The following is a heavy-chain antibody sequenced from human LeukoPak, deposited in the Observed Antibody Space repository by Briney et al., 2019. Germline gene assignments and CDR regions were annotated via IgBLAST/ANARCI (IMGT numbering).Heavy chain of an antibody. CDR1: GFTLSSHS. CDR2: ISSSSSYI. Sequence: GGSLRLSCAAYGFTLSSHSMDWVRQAPGKGLEWVSSISSSSSYIHSADSVKGRFTISRDNAKNSLYLQMNSLRAEDTAVYYCARDLYDSGAYSSPIDYWGQGTLVTVSS. D-gene: IGHD3-22*01. CDR3: ARDLYDSGAYSSPIDY. V-gene: IGHV3-21*01. J-gene: IGHJ4*02.